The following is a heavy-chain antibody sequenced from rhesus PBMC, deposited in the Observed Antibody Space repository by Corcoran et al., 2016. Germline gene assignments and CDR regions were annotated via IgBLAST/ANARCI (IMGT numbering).Heavy chain of an antibody. CDR1: GFTFSDYY. D-gene: IGHD3-16*01. J-gene: IGHJ6*01. V-gene: IGHV3S22*01. Sequence: EVQLVESGGGLVQPGGSLRLSCAASGFTFSDYYMSWFSQSPGTGPEWVGFIRNNANGATSEYLASVKCSFTISRDDSKSIGSLQMNSLKTEDTAVYYCARSRGSGSYYSPSYGLDSWGQGVVVTVSS. CDR2: IRNNANGATS. CDR3: ARSRGSGSYYSPSYGLDS.